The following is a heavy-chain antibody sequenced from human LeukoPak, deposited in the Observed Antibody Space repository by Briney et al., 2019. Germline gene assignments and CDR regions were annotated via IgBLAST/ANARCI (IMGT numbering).Heavy chain of an antibody. J-gene: IGHJ4*02. D-gene: IGHD2-21*01. CDR1: GFTFSDHY. CDR2: IKHKAHSYTT. CDR3: AQFAKGG. Sequence: GGSLRLSCAASGFTFSDHYMDWVRQAPGKGLEWVGRIKHKAHSYTTEYAASVKGRLTISRDDSKSSLYLQMNSLKIEDTAVYYCAQFAKGGWGQGTLVTVSS. V-gene: IGHV3-72*01.